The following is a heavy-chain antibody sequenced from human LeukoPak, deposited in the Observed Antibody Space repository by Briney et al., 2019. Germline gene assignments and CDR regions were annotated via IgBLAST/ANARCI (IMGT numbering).Heavy chain of an antibody. Sequence: SVKVSCKASGGTFSSYAISWVRQAPGQGLEWMGGIIPIFGTANYAQKFQGRVTITADKSTSTAYMELSSLRSDDTAVYYCAREAPLIVGATGWFDPWGQGTLVTVSS. V-gene: IGHV1-69*06. CDR1: GGTFSSYA. J-gene: IGHJ5*02. CDR2: IIPIFGTA. D-gene: IGHD1-26*01. CDR3: AREAPLIVGATGWFDP.